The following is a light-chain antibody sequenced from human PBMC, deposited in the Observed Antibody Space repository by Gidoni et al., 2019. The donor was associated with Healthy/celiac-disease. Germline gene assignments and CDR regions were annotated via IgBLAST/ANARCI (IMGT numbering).Light chain of an antibody. Sequence: PATLSVSPGERATLSCRASQSVSSNLAWYQQKPGQAPRLLIYGASTRATGIPARFSGSGSGTEFTLTISSLQSEDFAVYYCQQYNNWPEAFGQGTKVEIK. CDR1: QSVSSN. CDR2: GAS. V-gene: IGKV3-15*01. CDR3: QQYNNWPEA. J-gene: IGKJ1*01.